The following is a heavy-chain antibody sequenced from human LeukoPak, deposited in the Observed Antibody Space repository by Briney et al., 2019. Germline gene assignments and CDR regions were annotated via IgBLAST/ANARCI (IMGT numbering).Heavy chain of an antibody. CDR3: ARVSRGNSVGGDY. D-gene: IGHD4-23*01. Sequence: PSETLSLTCTVSGVSVSSDHWTWIRQPPGKGLEWLGKIDYPGSTNYNPSLKSRVTISMDTSKNQVSLKLTSVTAADTAMYYCARVSRGNSVGGDYWGQGTLVTVSS. J-gene: IGHJ4*02. V-gene: IGHV4-59*02. CDR1: GVSVSSDH. CDR2: IDYPGST.